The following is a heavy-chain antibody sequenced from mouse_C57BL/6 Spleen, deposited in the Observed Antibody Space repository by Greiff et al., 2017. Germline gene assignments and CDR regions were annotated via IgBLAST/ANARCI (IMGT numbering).Heavy chain of an antibody. CDR1: GYTFTSYW. V-gene: IGHV1-55*01. CDR2: IYPGSGST. CDR3: ARHDYGAMDY. Sequence: QVQLQQPGAELVKPGASVKMSCKASGYTFTSYWITWVKQRPGQGLEWIGDIYPGSGSTNYNEKFKSKATLTVDTSTSTAYMQLSSLTSEDAAVYYCARHDYGAMDYWGQGTSVTVSS. J-gene: IGHJ4*01.